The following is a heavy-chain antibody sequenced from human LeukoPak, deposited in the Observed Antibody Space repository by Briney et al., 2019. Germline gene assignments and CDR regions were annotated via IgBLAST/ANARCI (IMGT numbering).Heavy chain of an antibody. CDR1: GYTFTSYD. V-gene: IGHV1-8*01. CDR2: MNPNSGNT. D-gene: IGHD3-3*01. J-gene: IGHJ6*03. Sequence: ASVKVSCKASGYTFTSYDINWVRQATGQGLEWMGWMNPNSGNTGYAQKFQGRGTMTRNTSISTAYMELSSLRSEDTAVYYCARPNSVLRFLEWPKGGYYYYYMDVWGKGTTVTVSS. CDR3: ARPNSVLRFLEWPKGGYYYYYMDV.